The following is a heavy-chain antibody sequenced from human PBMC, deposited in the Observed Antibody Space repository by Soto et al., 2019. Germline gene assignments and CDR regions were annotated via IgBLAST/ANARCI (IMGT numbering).Heavy chain of an antibody. V-gene: IGHV3-23*01. CDR1: GFTFSSYA. Sequence: EVQLLESGGCLVQPGGSLRLSCAASGFTFSSYAMSWVRQAPGKGLEWVSAISGSGGSSYYADSVKGRFTISRDNSKNTLYLQMNSLRAEDTAVYYCAKDQSDLHSYFDLWGRGTLVTVSS. CDR2: ISGSGGSS. CDR3: AKDQSDLHSYFDL. J-gene: IGHJ2*01.